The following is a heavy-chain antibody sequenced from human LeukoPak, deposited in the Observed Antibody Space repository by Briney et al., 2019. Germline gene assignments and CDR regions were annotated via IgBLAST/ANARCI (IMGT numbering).Heavy chain of an antibody. J-gene: IGHJ3*02. CDR1: GFTLSTYG. CDR2: IDGIGGTT. CDR3: ARKTQWTGAFDI. Sequence: GGSLRLSCAASGFTLSTYGMSWVRQAPGKGLEWVSVIDGIGGTTHYADSVKGRFTISRDSSRNTLYLQMNSLRAEDTAVYYCARKTQWTGAFDIWGRGTVVTVSS. D-gene: IGHD3/OR15-3a*01. V-gene: IGHV3-23*01.